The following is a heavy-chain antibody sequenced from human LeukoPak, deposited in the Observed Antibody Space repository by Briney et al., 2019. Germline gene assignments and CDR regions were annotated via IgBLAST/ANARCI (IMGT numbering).Heavy chain of an antibody. J-gene: IGHJ4*02. D-gene: IGHD4-17*01. V-gene: IGHV3-9*01. CDR2: ISWNSGSI. Sequence: LPGGSLRLSCAASGFTFDDYAMHWVRQAPGKGLEWVSGISWNSGSIGYADSVKGRFTISRDNAKNSLYLQMNSLRAEDTALYYCAKDMGMTTVTTFDYWGQGTLVTVSS. CDR1: GFTFDDYA. CDR3: AKDMGMTTVTTFDY.